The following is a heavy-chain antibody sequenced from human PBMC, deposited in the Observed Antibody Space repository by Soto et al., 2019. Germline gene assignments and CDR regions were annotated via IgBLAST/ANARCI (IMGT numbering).Heavy chain of an antibody. CDR2: VSASGLNT. CDR3: AKIESRFFYDSTGYYPFDY. D-gene: IGHD3-22*01. V-gene: IGHV3-23*01. J-gene: IGHJ4*02. CDR1: GFTFSTYA. Sequence: SGGSLRLSCAASGFTFSTYAMAWVRQAPGKGLEWVSGVSASGLNTDYADPVKGRFYISRDNSKNTVYLQMNSLRAEDTAVYYCAKIESRFFYDSTGYYPFDYWGQGTLVTVSS.